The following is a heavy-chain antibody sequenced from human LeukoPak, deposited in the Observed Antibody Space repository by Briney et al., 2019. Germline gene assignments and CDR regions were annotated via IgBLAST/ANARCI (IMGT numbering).Heavy chain of an antibody. V-gene: IGHV1-69*06. Sequence: SVKVSCKASGGTFSSYAISWVRQAPGQGLEWMGGIIPIFGTANYAQKFQGRVTITADKSTSTAYMELNSLRLEDTSLYYCATYDDHGSGNWGYWGQGTLVTVSS. CDR2: IIPIFGTA. D-gene: IGHD3-10*01. J-gene: IGHJ4*02. CDR1: GGTFSSYA. CDR3: ATYDDHGSGNWGY.